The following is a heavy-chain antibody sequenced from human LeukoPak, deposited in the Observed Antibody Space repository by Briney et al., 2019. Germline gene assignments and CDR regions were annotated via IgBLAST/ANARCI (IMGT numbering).Heavy chain of an antibody. CDR1: GFTFSSHG. CDR3: AKDSGGYTYVFDY. Sequence: HPGRSLRLSCAASGFTFSSHGMHWVRQAPGKGLEWVAVISYDGSNKYYADSVEGRFTISRDNSKNTLYLQMNSLRAEDTAVYYCAKDSGGYTYVFDYWGQGTLVTVSS. J-gene: IGHJ4*02. D-gene: IGHD5-18*01. CDR2: ISYDGSNK. V-gene: IGHV3-30*18.